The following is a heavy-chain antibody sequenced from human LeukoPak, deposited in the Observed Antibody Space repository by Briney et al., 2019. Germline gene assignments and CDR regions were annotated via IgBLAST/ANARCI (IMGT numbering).Heavy chain of an antibody. Sequence: PSETLSLTCNVSGASISSGDYHWDWLRQPPGKGLEWIGFIHDSGTTYYNPSLKSRVTISRDMSKNQLSLMLSSVTAADTAVYYCARGFGAGNYYYGWFDPWGQGTLVSVSS. CDR2: IHDSGTT. CDR1: GASISSGDYH. D-gene: IGHD3-10*01. CDR3: ARGFGAGNYYYGWFDP. V-gene: IGHV4-30-4*01. J-gene: IGHJ5*02.